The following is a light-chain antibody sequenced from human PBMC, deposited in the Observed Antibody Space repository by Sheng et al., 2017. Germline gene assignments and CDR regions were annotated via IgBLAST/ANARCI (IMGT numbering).Light chain of an antibody. CDR3: QHPHL. CDR1: QGISTS. J-gene: IGKJ4*01. Sequence: DIQMTQSPSSLSASVGDRVTITCRASQGISTSLAWYQQKPGKAPKLLIYKASSLESGVPSKFSGRGSGTDYTLTISSLQPEDFATYFCQHPHLFGGGTKVEIK. V-gene: IGKV1-NL1*01. CDR2: KAS.